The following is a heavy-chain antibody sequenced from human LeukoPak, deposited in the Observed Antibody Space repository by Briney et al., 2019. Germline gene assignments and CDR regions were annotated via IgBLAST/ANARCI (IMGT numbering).Heavy chain of an antibody. Sequence: ASVKVSCKASGYTFTSYGISWVRQAPGQGLEWMGWISAYNGNTNYAQKLKGRVTMTTDTSTSTAYMELRSLRSDDTAVYYCARMCCVVVVAANFDYWGQGTLVTVSS. CDR3: ARMCCVVVVAANFDY. J-gene: IGHJ4*02. CDR2: ISAYNGNT. V-gene: IGHV1-18*01. D-gene: IGHD2-15*01. CDR1: GYTFTSYG.